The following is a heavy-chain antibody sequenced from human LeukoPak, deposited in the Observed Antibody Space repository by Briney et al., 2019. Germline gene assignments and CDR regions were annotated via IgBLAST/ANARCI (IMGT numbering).Heavy chain of an antibody. CDR3: VRSDDFWSGYYGY. J-gene: IGHJ4*02. CDR1: GGSISSYC. D-gene: IGHD3-3*01. Sequence: SETLSLTCTVSGGSISSYCWSCIRQRPGKGLEWIGYIFYSGSTNYNPSLKSRVTISVDTSKNQFSLKLSSVTAADTAVYYCVRSDDFWSGYYGYWGQGTLVTVSS. V-gene: IGHV4-59*01. CDR2: IFYSGST.